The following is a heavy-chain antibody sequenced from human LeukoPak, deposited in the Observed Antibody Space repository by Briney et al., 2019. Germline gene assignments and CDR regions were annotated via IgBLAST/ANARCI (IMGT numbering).Heavy chain of an antibody. Sequence: TGGSLRLSCAASGFTFSSYWMSWVRQAPGKGLEWVANIKQDGSEKYYVDSVKGRFTISRDNAKNSLYLQMNSLRAEDTAVYYCAKGPSVTVRGGYFQHWGQGTLVTVSS. CDR1: GFTFSSYW. D-gene: IGHD3-10*01. J-gene: IGHJ1*01. V-gene: IGHV3-7*03. CDR3: AKGPSVTVRGGYFQH. CDR2: IKQDGSEK.